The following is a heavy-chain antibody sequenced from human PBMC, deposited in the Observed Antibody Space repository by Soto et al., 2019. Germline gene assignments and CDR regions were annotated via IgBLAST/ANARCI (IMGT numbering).Heavy chain of an antibody. J-gene: IGHJ4*02. V-gene: IGHV3-43*01. CDR1: GFPFDDYS. CDR3: AKDRGRYCSGGSCYLFDY. CDR2: ISWDGADT. Sequence: GGSLRLSCAASGFPFDDYSMXWVRQVPGKGLEWVSLISWDGADTYYADSVKGRFTISRDNSKNTLYLQMNSLRAEDTALYYCAKDRGRYCSGGSCYLFDYWGQGIMVTVSS. D-gene: IGHD2-15*01.